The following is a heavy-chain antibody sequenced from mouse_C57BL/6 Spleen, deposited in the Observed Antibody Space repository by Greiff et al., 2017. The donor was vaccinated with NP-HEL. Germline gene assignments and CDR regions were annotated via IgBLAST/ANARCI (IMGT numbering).Heavy chain of an antibody. CDR1: GYTFTDYN. CDR2: INPNNGGT. J-gene: IGHJ2*01. CDR3: ARTGYSNYGYFDY. V-gene: IGHV1-22*01. Sequence: EVQLQESGPELVKPGASVKMSCKASGYTFTDYNMHWVKQSHGKSLEWIGYINPNNGGTSYNQKFKGKATLTVNKSSSTAYMELRSLTSEDSAVYYCARTGYSNYGYFDYWGQGTTLTVSS. D-gene: IGHD2-5*01.